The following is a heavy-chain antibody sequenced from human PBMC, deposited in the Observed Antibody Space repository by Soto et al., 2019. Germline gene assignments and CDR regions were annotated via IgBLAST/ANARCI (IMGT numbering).Heavy chain of an antibody. CDR1: GYTFTGYY. CDR3: ARGLRVVATQPRGLTPILF. CDR2: INPNSGGT. D-gene: IGHD5-12*01. J-gene: IGHJ4*02. V-gene: IGHV1-2*02. Sequence: QVQLVQSGAEVKKPGASVKVSCKASGYTFTGYYMHWVRQAPGQGLEWMGWINPNSGGTNYAQKFQGRVTMTRDTSISTAYMELSRLRSDDTDVYYCARGLRVVATQPRGLTPILFWGQGTLVTVSS.